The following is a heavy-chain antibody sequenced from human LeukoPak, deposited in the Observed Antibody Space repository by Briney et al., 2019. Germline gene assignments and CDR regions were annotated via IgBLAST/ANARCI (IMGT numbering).Heavy chain of an antibody. CDR3: ARSPGTTSFDY. V-gene: IGHV4-34*01. D-gene: IGHD1-1*01. Sequence: SETLSLTCAVYGGSFSGYYWSWIRQPPGKGLEWIGSIYYSGSTYYNPSLKSRVTISVDTSKNQFSLKLSSVTAADTAVYYCARSPGTTSFDYWGQGTLVTVSS. CDR2: IYYSGST. J-gene: IGHJ4*02. CDR1: GGSFSGYY.